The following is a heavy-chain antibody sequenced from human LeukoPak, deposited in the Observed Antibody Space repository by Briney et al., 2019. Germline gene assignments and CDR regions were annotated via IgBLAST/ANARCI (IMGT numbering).Heavy chain of an antibody. Sequence: SETLSLTCTVSGGSISSGSYYWSWIRQPPGKGLEWIGEINHSGSTNYNPSLKSRVTISVDTSKNQFSLKLSSVTAADTAVYYCARAPYRLRQDFDYWGQGTLVTVSS. CDR2: INHSGST. D-gene: IGHD3-16*01. CDR3: ARAPYRLRQDFDY. CDR1: GGSISSGSYY. V-gene: IGHV4-39*07. J-gene: IGHJ4*02.